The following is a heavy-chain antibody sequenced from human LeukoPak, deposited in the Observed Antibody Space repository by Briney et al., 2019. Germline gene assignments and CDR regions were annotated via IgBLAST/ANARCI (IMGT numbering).Heavy chain of an antibody. J-gene: IGHJ4*02. CDR3: VKVGYYNDSSGYYLDYFDY. Sequence: GSLRLSCAASGFTFSSYGMSWVRQAPGKGLEWVSAISGSGDSTYYADSVKGRFTISRDNSKNTLYLQMNSLRAEDTAVYYCVKVGYYNDSSGYYLDYFDYWGQGTLVTVSS. V-gene: IGHV3-23*01. CDR1: GFTFSSYG. CDR2: ISGSGDST. D-gene: IGHD3-22*01.